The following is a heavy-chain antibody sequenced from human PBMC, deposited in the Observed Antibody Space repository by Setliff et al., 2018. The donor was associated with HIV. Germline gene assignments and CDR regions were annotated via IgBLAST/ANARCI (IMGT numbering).Heavy chain of an antibody. D-gene: IGHD6-19*01. Sequence: PSETLSLTCTVSGGSISGFYWNWIRQSAGKGLQWIGRIYDSGTTEYNPSLKSRVTMSLDTSKNQFSLNLDSVTAADTAVYFCAGHPVTSGWLSLNWFDPWGQGALVTVSS. CDR3: AGHPVTSGWLSLNWFDP. V-gene: IGHV4-4*07. CDR2: IYDSGTT. CDR1: GGSISGFY. J-gene: IGHJ5*01.